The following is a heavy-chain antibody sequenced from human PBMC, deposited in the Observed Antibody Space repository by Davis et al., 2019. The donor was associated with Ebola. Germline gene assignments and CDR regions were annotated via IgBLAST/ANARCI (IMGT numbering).Heavy chain of an antibody. J-gene: IGHJ4*02. D-gene: IGHD6-13*01. V-gene: IGHV4-38-2*02. CDR1: GYSINRGFS. CDR3: ARGNSSSWYTNILDY. CDR2: IYHSGST. Sequence: MPSETLSLTCTVSGYSINRGFSWGWIRQPPGKGLEWIGSIYHSGSTYYNPSLKSRVTISVDTSKNQFSLKLSSVTAADTAVYYCARGNSSSWYTNILDYWGQGTLVTVSS.